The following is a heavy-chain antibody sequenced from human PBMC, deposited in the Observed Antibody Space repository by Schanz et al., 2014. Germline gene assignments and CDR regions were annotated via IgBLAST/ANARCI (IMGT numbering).Heavy chain of an antibody. CDR2: ISYGTSYI. Sequence: EVQLAESGGGLVQPGGSLRLSCAASGFNFSSYSLNWVRQAPGKGLEWVSSISYGTSYIYYAESVKGRFTISRDNAKNSLYLQMNGLRAEDTAVYYCTRDVRLDRRGNWFDPWGQGTLVTVSS. CDR1: GFNFSSYS. CDR3: TRDVRLDRRGNWFDP. V-gene: IGHV3-21*04. J-gene: IGHJ5*02. D-gene: IGHD1-1*01.